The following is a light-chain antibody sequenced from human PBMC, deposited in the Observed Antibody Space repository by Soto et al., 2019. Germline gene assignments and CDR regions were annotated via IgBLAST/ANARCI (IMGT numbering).Light chain of an antibody. V-gene: IGKV3-11*01. CDR2: DAS. CDR3: QHYANWPLT. Sequence: EVVLTQSPATLSLSPGERATLSCRASQSVNSYLAWYQQKPGQAPRLLIYDASNRATGIPARFSGSGSGTEFTLTITSLQSEDFAVYYCQHYANWPLTFGGGTRVESK. J-gene: IGKJ4*01. CDR1: QSVNSY.